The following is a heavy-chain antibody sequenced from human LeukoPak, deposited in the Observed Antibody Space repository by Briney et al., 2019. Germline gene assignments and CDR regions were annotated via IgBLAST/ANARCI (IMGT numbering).Heavy chain of an antibody. D-gene: IGHD5-24*01. V-gene: IGHV3-21*01. CDR1: RFTFSSYS. CDR2: ISSGSGYI. J-gene: IGHJ5*02. CDR3: ARDYQLGRAWFDP. Sequence: GGSLRLSCAASRFTFSSYSMSWVRQAPGKGLEWVSSISSGSGYIYYADSVKGRFTISRDNAKNSLYLQMNSLRAEDTAVYYCARDYQLGRAWFDPWGQGTLATVSS.